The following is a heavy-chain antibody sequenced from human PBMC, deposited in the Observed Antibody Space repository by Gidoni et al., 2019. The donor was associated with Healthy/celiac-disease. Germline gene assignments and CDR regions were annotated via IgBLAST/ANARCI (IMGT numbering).Heavy chain of an antibody. D-gene: IGHD6-13*01. CDR2: IYPGDSDT. V-gene: IGHV5-51*01. CDR1: GYSFTIYW. CDR3: ARLGYSSSWYDDAFDS. Sequence: EVPLVQSGAEVKKPGESLKISCTGSGYSFTIYWIGWVRQMPGKGLEWMGIIYPGDSDTRYSPSFQGQVTISADKSISTADLQWSSLKASDTAMYYCARLGYSSSWYDDAFDSWGQGTMVTVSS. J-gene: IGHJ3*02.